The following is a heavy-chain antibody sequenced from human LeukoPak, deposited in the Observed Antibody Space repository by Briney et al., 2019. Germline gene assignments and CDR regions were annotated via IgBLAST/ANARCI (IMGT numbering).Heavy chain of an antibody. CDR1: GGSVSSGSYY. CDR2: IYYSGST. D-gene: IGHD6-13*01. Sequence: SETLSLTCTVSGGSVSSGSYYWSWIRQPPGKGLEWIGYIYYSGSTNYNPSLKSRVTISVDTSKNQFSLKLSSVTAADTAVYYCARGPGYSSSWALYYYYGMDVWGQGTTVTVSS. CDR3: ARGPGYSSSWALYYYYGMDV. V-gene: IGHV4-61*01. J-gene: IGHJ6*02.